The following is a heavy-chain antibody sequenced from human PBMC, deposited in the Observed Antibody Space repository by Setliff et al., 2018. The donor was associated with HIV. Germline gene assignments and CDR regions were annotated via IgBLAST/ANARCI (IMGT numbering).Heavy chain of an antibody. CDR3: AREHGEYCSGGTCYHHHYFDY. Sequence: GASVKVSCKASGYTLRRHGISWVRQAPGQGLEWMGWISAYNGNTNYAQKFRGRVTLTTDTSTSTAYMELRSLRSDDTAVYYCAREHGEYCSGGTCYHHHYFDYWGPGTLVTVSS. J-gene: IGHJ4*02. CDR2: ISAYNGNT. V-gene: IGHV1-18*01. CDR1: GYTLRRHG. D-gene: IGHD2-15*01.